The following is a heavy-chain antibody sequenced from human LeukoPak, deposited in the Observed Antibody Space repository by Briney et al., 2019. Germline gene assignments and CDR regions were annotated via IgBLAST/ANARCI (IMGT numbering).Heavy chain of an antibody. J-gene: IGHJ4*02. CDR2: ISSSGTTI. V-gene: IGHV3-48*03. CDR1: GFTFSTYE. CDR3: ARESYWGPSAKGFDY. D-gene: IGHD7-27*01. Sequence: GGSLRLSCAASGFTFSTYEMNWVRQAPGKGLEWVSYISSSGTTIYYADSVKGRFTISRDNAQNSLYLQMNSLRDEDTAVYYCARESYWGPSAKGFDYWGQGTLVTVSS.